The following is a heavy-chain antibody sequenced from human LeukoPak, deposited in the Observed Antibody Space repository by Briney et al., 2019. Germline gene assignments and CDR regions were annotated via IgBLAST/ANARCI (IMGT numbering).Heavy chain of an antibody. Sequence: GGSLSLSCAASGFTFDDYGMSWVRQAPGKGLEWVSGISWNGGSTGYADSVKARFTISRDNAKNSLYLQMNSLRAEDTALYYCARGEKAFRYYYDSSGYYGYWGQGTLVTVSS. V-gene: IGHV3-20*04. J-gene: IGHJ4*02. CDR1: GFTFDDYG. CDR3: ARGEKAFRYYYDSSGYYGY. CDR2: ISWNGGST. D-gene: IGHD3-22*01.